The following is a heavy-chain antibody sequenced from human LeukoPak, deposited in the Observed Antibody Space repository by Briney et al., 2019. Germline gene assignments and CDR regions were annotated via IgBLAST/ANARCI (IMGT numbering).Heavy chain of an antibody. D-gene: IGHD5-18*01. J-gene: IGHJ6*03. CDR3: ARGKSGYIYGSPYYYYYMDV. CDR1: GFTFSNYW. V-gene: IGHV3-7*01. CDR2: IKQDGSEK. Sequence: GASLRLSCAASGFTFSNYWMSWVRQAPGKGPEWVANIKQDGSEKYYVDSVKGRFTISRDNAKNSLFLQMNSLRAEDTAVYYCARGKSGYIYGSPYYYYYMDVWGKGTTVTVSS.